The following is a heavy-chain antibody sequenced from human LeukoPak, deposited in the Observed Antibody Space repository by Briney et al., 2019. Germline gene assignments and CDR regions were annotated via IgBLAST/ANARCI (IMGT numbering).Heavy chain of an antibody. D-gene: IGHD6-19*01. V-gene: IGHV3-23*01. CDR3: AKYSSGWYNDF. Sequence: GGSLRLSCAASGFTLSSYAMSWVRQAPGKGLQWVSTISASGTSTYYADSVKGRFTFSRDISNNTLYLQMNSLRAEDTAVYYCAKYSSGWYNDFWGQGTLVTVSS. CDR2: ISASGTST. CDR1: GFTLSSYA. J-gene: IGHJ4*02.